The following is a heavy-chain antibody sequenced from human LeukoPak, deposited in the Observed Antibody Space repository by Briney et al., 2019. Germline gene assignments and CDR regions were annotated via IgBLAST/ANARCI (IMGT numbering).Heavy chain of an antibody. Sequence: SQTLSLTCTVSGGSISSGGYYWSWIRQHPGKGLEWIGYIYYSGSTYYNPSLKSRVTISVDTSKNQFSLKLSSVTAADTAVYYCARVVGVGYSYGYYFDYWGQGTLVTVSS. V-gene: IGHV4-31*03. CDR3: ARVVGVGYSYGYYFDY. CDR1: GGSISSGGYY. CDR2: IYYSGST. D-gene: IGHD5-18*01. J-gene: IGHJ4*02.